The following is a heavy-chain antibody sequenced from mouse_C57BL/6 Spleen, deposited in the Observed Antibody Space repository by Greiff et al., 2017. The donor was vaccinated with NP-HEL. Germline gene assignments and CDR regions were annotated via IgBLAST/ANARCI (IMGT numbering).Heavy chain of an antibody. CDR2: ISSGGSYT. CDR3: ARQSYYGSSEAWFAY. V-gene: IGHV5-6*01. J-gene: IGHJ3*01. D-gene: IGHD1-1*01. Sequence: EVKLMESGGDLVKPGGSLKLSCAASGFTFSSYGMSWVRQTPDKRLEWVATISSGGSYTYYPDSVKGRFTISRDNAKNTLYLQMSSLKSEDTAMYYCARQSYYGSSEAWFAYWGQGTLVTVSA. CDR1: GFTFSSYG.